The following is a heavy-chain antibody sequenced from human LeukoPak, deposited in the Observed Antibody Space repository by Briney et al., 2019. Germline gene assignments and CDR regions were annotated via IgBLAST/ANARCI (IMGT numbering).Heavy chain of an antibody. D-gene: IGHD2-21*01. J-gene: IGHJ3*02. Sequence: SETLSLTCNVSGGSITSNNYFWSWIRQPPGEGLEWIGYIRYNGGAYYNPSLQSRATMSVDTSKNQFSLRLSSVTAPDTAIYYCAREVIAPADSDAFDIWGQGTMVTV. CDR2: IRYNGGA. CDR1: GGSITSNNYF. CDR3: AREVIAPADSDAFDI. V-gene: IGHV4-30-4*01.